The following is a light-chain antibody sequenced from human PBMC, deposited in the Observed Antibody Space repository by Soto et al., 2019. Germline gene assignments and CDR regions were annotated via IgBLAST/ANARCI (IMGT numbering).Light chain of an antibody. CDR3: QQYNNWPPYT. CDR2: GAS. Sequence: EIVMTQSPDTLSVSPGERATLSCRASQSVSSNLAWYQQKPGQAPRLLFYGASTRATGIAARFSGSGSGTEFTLTISSLQSEDFAVYYCQQYNNWPPYTFGQGTKLEIK. CDR1: QSVSSN. J-gene: IGKJ2*01. V-gene: IGKV3-15*01.